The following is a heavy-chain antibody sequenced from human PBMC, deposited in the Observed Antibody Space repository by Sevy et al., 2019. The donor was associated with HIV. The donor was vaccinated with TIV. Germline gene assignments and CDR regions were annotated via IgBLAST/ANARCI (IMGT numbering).Heavy chain of an antibody. Sequence: GGSLRLSCAASAFTFSSYEMNWVRQAPGKGLEWVSYISSSGSTIYYADSVKGRFTISRDNAKNSLYLQMNSLRAEDTAVYYCARAIAAAGCWGQGTLVTVSS. J-gene: IGHJ4*02. CDR1: AFTFSSYE. CDR3: ARAIAAAGC. V-gene: IGHV3-48*03. CDR2: ISSSGSTI. D-gene: IGHD6-13*01.